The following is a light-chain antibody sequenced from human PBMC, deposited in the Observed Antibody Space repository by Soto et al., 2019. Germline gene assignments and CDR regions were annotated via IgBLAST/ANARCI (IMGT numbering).Light chain of an antibody. V-gene: IGLV1-44*01. CDR3: AAWDDSLNGPV. J-gene: IGLJ2*01. CDR1: SFNLATHT. CDR2: STN. Sequence: QSALTQPPSASETPGQRVTISCSGSSFNLATHTVNWYQQVPGTAPKLLIYSTNQRPSGVPDRISGSKSGTSASLAISGLQSDDEADYYCAAWDDSLNGPVFGGGTQLTVL.